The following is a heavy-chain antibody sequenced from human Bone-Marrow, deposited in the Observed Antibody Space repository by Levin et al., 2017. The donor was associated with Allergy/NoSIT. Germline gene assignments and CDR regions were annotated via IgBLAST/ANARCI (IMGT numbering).Heavy chain of an antibody. J-gene: IGHJ3*01. D-gene: IGHD4-17*01. CDR1: GFTFRNYA. CDR3: AKDDYGDYFDAFEF. V-gene: IGHV3-23*01. Sequence: GGSLRLSCAASGFTFRNYAMSWVRQAPGKGLEWVSAISGSGDRTYYADSVKGRFTLSRDNSKNTLYLQMSSLRAEDTAVYYCAKDDYGDYFDAFEFWGQGTIVTVSS. CDR2: ISGSGDRT.